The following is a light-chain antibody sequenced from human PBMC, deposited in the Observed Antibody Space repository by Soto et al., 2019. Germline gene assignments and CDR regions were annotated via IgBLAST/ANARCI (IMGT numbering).Light chain of an antibody. CDR2: DTS. V-gene: IGLV7-46*01. J-gene: IGLJ1*01. CDR3: LLSYSGARGV. CDR1: AGAVTSGHY. Sequence: QAVVTQEPSLIVSPGGTVTLTCGSSAGAVTSGHYPYWFQQKPGQAPRTLIYDTSNKHSWTPARFSGSVLGGKAALTLSGAQPEDEAEYFCLLSYSGARGVFGTGPKV.